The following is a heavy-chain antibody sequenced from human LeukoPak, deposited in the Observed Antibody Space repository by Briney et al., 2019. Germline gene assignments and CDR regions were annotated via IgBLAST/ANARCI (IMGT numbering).Heavy chain of an antibody. CDR3: AKALTGYSSGWYNFDY. J-gene: IGHJ4*02. D-gene: IGHD6-19*01. CDR2: ISGSGGST. V-gene: IGHV3-23*01. CDR1: GSTFSSYG. Sequence: PGGSLRLSCAASGSTFSSYGMSWVRQAPGKGLEWVSAISGSGGSTYYADSVKGRFTISRDNSKNTLYLQMNSLRAEDTAVYYCAKALTGYSSGWYNFDYWGQGTLVTVSS.